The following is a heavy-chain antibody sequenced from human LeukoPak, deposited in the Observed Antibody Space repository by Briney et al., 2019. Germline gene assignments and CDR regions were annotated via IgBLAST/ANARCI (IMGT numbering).Heavy chain of an antibody. CDR1: GFTFSNYW. Sequence: GGSLRLSCAASGFTFSNYWMSWVRQAPGKELEWVANIKQDGREKYYVDSVEGRFTISRDNAKNSLYLQMSSLRADDTAVYYCARKGELERRRSWDYWGQGTLVTVSS. CDR3: ARKGELERRRSWDY. J-gene: IGHJ4*02. CDR2: IKQDGREK. D-gene: IGHD1-1*01. V-gene: IGHV3-7*03.